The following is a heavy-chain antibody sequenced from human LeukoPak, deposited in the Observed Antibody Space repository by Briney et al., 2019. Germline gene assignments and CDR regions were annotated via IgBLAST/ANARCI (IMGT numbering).Heavy chain of an antibody. Sequence: PGGSQRLSCAASGFTFSSYAMSWVRQAPGKGLEWVSAISGSGGSTYYADSVKGRFTIYRDNSKNTLYLQMNSLRAEDTAVYYCAKDLRVGATTHYFDYWGQGTLVTVSS. V-gene: IGHV3-23*01. D-gene: IGHD1-26*01. CDR1: GFTFSSYA. CDR2: ISGSGGST. J-gene: IGHJ4*02. CDR3: AKDLRVGATTHYFDY.